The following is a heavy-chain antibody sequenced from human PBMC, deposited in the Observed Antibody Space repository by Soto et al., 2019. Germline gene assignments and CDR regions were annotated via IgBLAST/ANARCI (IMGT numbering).Heavy chain of an antibody. CDR3: TSVVITMVRGVNPHYYYYMDV. D-gene: IGHD3-10*01. J-gene: IGHJ6*03. V-gene: IGHV3-73*01. Sequence: GGSLRLSCAASGFTFSGSAMHWVRQASGKGLEWVGRIRSKANSYATAYAASVKGRFTISREDSKNTAYLQMNSLKTEDTAVYYCTSVVITMVRGVNPHYYYYMDVWGKGTTVTVSS. CDR1: GFTFSGSA. CDR2: IRSKANSYAT.